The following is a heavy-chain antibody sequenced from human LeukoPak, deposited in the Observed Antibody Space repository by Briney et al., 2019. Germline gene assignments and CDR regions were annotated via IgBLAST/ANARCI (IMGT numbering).Heavy chain of an antibody. CDR3: ARSIDYNWFDP. D-gene: IGHD3-9*01. Sequence: PSQTLSLTCTVSGGSISSADYYWTWIRQHPGKGLEWIGYIHYRGSTYYSASLKSRVTISVHPSKNQFSLNLNSVTAADTAVYYCARSIDYNWFDPWGQGTLVTVSS. V-gene: IGHV4-31*03. J-gene: IGHJ5*02. CDR2: IHYRGST. CDR1: GGSISSADYY.